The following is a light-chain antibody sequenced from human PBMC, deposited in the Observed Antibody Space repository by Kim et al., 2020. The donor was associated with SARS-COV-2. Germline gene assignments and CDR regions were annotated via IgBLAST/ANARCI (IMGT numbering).Light chain of an antibody. J-gene: IGKJ3*01. CDR1: QSVSSSY. Sequence: STGKRATRSCRASQSVSSSYFAWYQQKPGQAPRLLIYGGSSRATSIPDRFSGSGCGTDFTLTISRLEPEDFAVYYCQQYGSSPFTFGPGTKVDIK. CDR3: QQYGSSPFT. V-gene: IGKV3-20*01. CDR2: GGS.